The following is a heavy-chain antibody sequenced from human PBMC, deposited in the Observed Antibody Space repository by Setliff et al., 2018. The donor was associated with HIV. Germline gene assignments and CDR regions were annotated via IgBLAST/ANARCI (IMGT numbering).Heavy chain of an antibody. CDR2: ISYDSSDT. CDR1: GFTISNHA. D-gene: IGHD6-19*01. J-gene: IGHJ4*02. Sequence: GGSLRLSCAASGFTISNHAMSWVRQAPGKGLEWVSSISYDSSDTFYSGSVKGRFTISRGNSRNTLYLQMNSLRTEDTAVYYCVLGGLSSGWGVNWGQGTLVTVSS. CDR3: VLGGLSSGWGVN. V-gene: IGHV3-23*01.